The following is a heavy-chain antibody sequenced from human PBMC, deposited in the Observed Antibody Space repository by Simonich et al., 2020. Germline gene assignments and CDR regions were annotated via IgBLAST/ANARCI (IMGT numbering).Heavy chain of an antibody. Sequence: QVQLQQWGAGLLKPSETLSLTCAVYGGSFSGYYWSWIRQPPGKGLEGIGEINHSGITNYNPSHKSGVTIAVYTSKNQFSMKLSSVTAADTAVYYCARGGLVNYDILTGYHNWFDPWGQGTLVTVSS. CDR1: GGSFSGYY. J-gene: IGHJ5*02. D-gene: IGHD3-9*01. CDR3: ARGGLVNYDILTGYHNWFDP. V-gene: IGHV4-34*01. CDR2: INHSGIT.